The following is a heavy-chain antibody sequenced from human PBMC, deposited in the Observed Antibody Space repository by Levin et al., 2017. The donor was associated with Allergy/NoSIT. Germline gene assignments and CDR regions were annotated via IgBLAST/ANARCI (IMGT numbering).Heavy chain of an antibody. J-gene: IGHJ6*02. D-gene: IGHD2-15*01. CDR1: GGTFSSYA. Sequence: ASVKVSCKASGGTFSSYAISWVRQAPGQGLEWMGGIIPIFGTANYAQKFQGRVTITADKSTSTAYMELSSLRSEDTAVYYCAAQDIVVVVAPTPHYYYGMDVWGQGTTVTVSS. V-gene: IGHV1-69*06. CDR2: IIPIFGTA. CDR3: AAQDIVVVVAPTPHYYYGMDV.